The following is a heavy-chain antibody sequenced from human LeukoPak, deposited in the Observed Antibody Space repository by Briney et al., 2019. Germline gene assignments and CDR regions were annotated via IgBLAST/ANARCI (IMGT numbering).Heavy chain of an antibody. CDR2: INPSGDST. Sequence: ASVKVSCKASGYTFTSYYMHLVRQAPGQGLEWMGIINPSGDSTSYAQKFQGRVTMTRDTSTSTVYMELSSLRTEDTAMYYCASGYCSSTSCLYYFDYWGQGTLASVSS. CDR3: ASGYCSSTSCLYYFDY. CDR1: GYTFTSYY. D-gene: IGHD2-2*01. V-gene: IGHV1-46*01. J-gene: IGHJ4*02.